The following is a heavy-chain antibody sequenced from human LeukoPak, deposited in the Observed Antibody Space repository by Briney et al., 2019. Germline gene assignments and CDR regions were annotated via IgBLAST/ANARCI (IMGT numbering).Heavy chain of an antibody. Sequence: GGSLRLSCAASGFTFSSYAMTWVRQAPGKGLEWVSAISGSGGSTYYADSVKGRFTISRDNSKNTLYLQMNSLRAEDTAVYYCAKAPIAVAARPYFDYWGQGTLVTVSS. CDR1: GFTFSSYA. CDR3: AKAPIAVAARPYFDY. CDR2: ISGSGGST. V-gene: IGHV3-23*01. J-gene: IGHJ4*02. D-gene: IGHD6-19*01.